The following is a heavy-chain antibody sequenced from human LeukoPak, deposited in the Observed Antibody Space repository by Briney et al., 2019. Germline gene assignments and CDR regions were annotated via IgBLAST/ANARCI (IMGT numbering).Heavy chain of an antibody. Sequence: PGGSLRPSCAASGFTVSSTYMAWVRQAPLKGLEWVSIIYGGGNIFYADFVKGRFTISRDNSKNTLYLQMNSLRAEDTAVYYCVRDDDRPDNGLDYWGQGTLVTVSS. V-gene: IGHV3-53*01. D-gene: IGHD3-22*01. CDR2: IYGGGNI. J-gene: IGHJ4*02. CDR1: GFTVSSTY. CDR3: VRDDDRPDNGLDY.